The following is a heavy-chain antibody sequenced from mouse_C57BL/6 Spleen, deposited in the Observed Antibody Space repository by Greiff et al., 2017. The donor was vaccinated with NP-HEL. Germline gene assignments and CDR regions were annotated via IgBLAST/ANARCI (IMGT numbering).Heavy chain of an antibody. D-gene: IGHD2-3*01. CDR3: AREGGYYGYYAMDY. CDR1: GYSITSGYY. V-gene: IGHV3-6*01. CDR2: ISYDGSN. J-gene: IGHJ4*01. Sequence: DVQLQESGPGLVKPSQSLSLTCSVTGYSITSGYYWNWIRQFPGNNLEWMGYISYDGSNNYNPSLKNRISITRDTSKNQFFLKLNSVTTEDTATYYCAREGGYYGYYAMDYWGQGTSVTVSS.